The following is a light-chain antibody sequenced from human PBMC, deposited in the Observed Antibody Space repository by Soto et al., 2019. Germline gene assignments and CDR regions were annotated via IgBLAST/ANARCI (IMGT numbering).Light chain of an antibody. CDR1: QSISTW. Sequence: DIQMTQSPSTLPASVGDRVTITCRANQSISTWLAWYQQKPGKAPNLLIYKASRLETGVPSRLSGSGSGTEFTLTINFLQPDDFATYYCQQYNSYSPLTFGGGTKVDIK. V-gene: IGKV1-5*03. CDR3: QQYNSYSPLT. J-gene: IGKJ4*01. CDR2: KAS.